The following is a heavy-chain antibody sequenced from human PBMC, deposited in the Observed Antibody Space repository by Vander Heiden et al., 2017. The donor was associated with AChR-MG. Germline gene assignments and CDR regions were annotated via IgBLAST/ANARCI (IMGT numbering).Heavy chain of an antibody. Sequence: EVQLVESGGGLVTPGGSLRLYCVASGLTLSPYRMNGVRQAPGKGLEWVSSIHTPDTGIYYADSGKGRFTISRDTGKNSLYLQMNSLRAEDTAVYFCARRGQWLPGGHFDYWGQGILVTVSS. D-gene: IGHD6-19*01. CDR1: GLTLSPYR. J-gene: IGHJ4*02. CDR2: IHTPDTGI. V-gene: IGHV3-21*01. CDR3: ARRGQWLPGGHFDY.